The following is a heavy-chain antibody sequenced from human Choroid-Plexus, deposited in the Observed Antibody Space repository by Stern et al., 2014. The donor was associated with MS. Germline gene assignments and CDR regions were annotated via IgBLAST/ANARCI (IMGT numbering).Heavy chain of an antibody. J-gene: IGHJ5*02. CDR2: VSYDGSNK. CDR1: GFTFGSCA. D-gene: IGHD2/OR15-2a*01. Sequence: VQLVESGGGVVQPGGPLRLSCVASGFTFGSCAMNWVRQAPGQGLEWVAGVSYDGSNKYYADSVKGRFTISRDNSQNTLYMQMSSLRPEDTAVYYCAKDRQYLTYFFDHWGQGSLVTVSS. V-gene: IGHV3-30*18. CDR3: AKDRQYLTYFFDH.